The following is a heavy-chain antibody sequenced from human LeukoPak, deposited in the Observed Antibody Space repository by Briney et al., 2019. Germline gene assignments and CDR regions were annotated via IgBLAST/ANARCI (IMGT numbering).Heavy chain of an antibody. CDR2: INPNIGDT. D-gene: IGHD2-21*02. CDR3: ARMDLDGGDSIGFDS. CDR1: GYTFTGFF. J-gene: IGHJ5*01. V-gene: IGHV1-2*02. Sequence: ASVKVSCRASGYTFTGFFMHWVRQAPGQGLEWMGWINPNIGDTYYAQKFQGRVTMTRDRSINTAYMELSRLTSDDTAVYYCARMDLDGGDSIGFDSWGQGTLVTVSS.